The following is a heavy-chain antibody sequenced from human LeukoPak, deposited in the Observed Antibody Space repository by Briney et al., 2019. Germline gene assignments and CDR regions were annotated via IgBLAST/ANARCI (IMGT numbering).Heavy chain of an antibody. J-gene: IGHJ4*02. D-gene: IGHD1-26*01. V-gene: IGHV3-30*02. CDR2: IRYDGRNK. CDR3: ARDIGSSGSFGYFDY. Sequence: GGSLRLSCAASGFTFNDYSMNWVRQTPGKGLEWVAFIRYDGRNKYYADSVKGRFIMSRDNSKNTLYLQMNSLRAEDTAVYYCARDIGSSGSFGYFDYWGQGTLVTVSS. CDR1: GFTFNDYS.